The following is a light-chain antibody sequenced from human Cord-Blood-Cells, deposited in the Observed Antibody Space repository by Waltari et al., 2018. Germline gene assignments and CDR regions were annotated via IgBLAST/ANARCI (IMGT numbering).Light chain of an antibody. CDR1: STYGASYKL. Sequence: QSALTRPASVPGSPGPSITLPCPGTSTYGASYKLLSWYPQHPGKAPKLRISEGSKRPSGVSNRFSGSKSGNTASLTISGLQAEDEADYYCCSYAGSNWVFGGGTKLTVL. CDR2: EGS. CDR3: CSYAGSNWV. J-gene: IGLJ3*02. V-gene: IGLV2-23*01.